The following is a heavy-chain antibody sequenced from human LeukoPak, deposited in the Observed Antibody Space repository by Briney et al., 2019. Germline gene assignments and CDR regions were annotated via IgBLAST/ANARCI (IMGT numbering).Heavy chain of an antibody. CDR1: GFTFSNYN. CDR2: ISISSSYI. J-gene: IGHJ4*02. D-gene: IGHD3-9*01. V-gene: IGHV3-21*01. CDR3: ARGRYDVLAGYQPPYFDY. Sequence: GGSLRLSCAASGFTFSNYNINWVRQAPGKGPEWVSSISISSSYIYYADSVKGRFTISRDNAKDSLYLQMNSLRAEDTAVYYCARGRYDVLAGYQPPYFDYWGQGTLVTVSS.